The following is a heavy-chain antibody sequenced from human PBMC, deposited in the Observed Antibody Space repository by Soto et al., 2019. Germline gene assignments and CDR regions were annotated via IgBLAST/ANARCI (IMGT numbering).Heavy chain of an antibody. J-gene: IGHJ4*02. CDR1: GASISSGGYY. CDR3: ARALGYTSGHLPIDS. Sequence: SETLSLTCTVSGASISSGGYYWGWIRQHPGKGLEWIGYIYYSGSTYYNPSLKSRVTISADRSKNQFSLKLNSVTAADTAVYYCARALGYTSGHLPIDSWGQGTQVTVSS. V-gene: IGHV4-31*03. CDR2: IYYSGST. D-gene: IGHD1-1*01.